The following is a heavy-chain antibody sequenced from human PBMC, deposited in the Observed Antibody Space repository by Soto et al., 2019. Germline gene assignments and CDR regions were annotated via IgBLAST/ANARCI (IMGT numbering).Heavy chain of an antibody. D-gene: IGHD3-3*01. CDR3: ARDYYDFWSGYFKYNWFDP. J-gene: IGHJ5*02. V-gene: IGHV1-69*01. CDR2: IIPIFGTA. Sequence: QVQLVQSGAEVKKPGSSVKVSCKASGGTFSSYAISWVRQAPGQGLEWMGGIIPIFGTANYAQKFQGRVTITADESTSTACMELSSLRSEDTAVYYCARDYYDFWSGYFKYNWFDPWGQGTLVTVSS. CDR1: GGTFSSYA.